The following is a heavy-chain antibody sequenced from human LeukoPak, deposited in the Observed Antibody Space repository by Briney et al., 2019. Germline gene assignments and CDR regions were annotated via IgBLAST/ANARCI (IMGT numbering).Heavy chain of an antibody. V-gene: IGHV3-48*02. CDR2: ITTTSNAA. D-gene: IGHD1-26*01. Sequence: GGSLRLSCAASGFTFSDFNMNWVRQAPGKGLEWISYITTTSNAAYYADSVKGRFTISRDNAKNSLYLQMNSLGDEDTAVYYCARRVVGAMPFDYWGQGTLVTVSS. CDR3: ARRVVGAMPFDY. CDR1: GFTFSDFN. J-gene: IGHJ4*02.